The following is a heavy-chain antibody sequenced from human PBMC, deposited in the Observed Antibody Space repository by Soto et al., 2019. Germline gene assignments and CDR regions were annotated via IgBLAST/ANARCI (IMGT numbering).Heavy chain of an antibody. CDR1: GFNFVNYA. J-gene: IGHJ4*02. Sequence: EVQLLESGGGLVQPGGSRRLSCAASGFNFVNYAMTWVRQAPGKGLEWVSTISGSGDSTFYADSVKGRFTISRDNSKNTVFLQMNTLRAEDRAIYYCARDKAATTAATGIIDSWGLGTLVTVSS. CDR3: ARDKAATTAATGIIDS. V-gene: IGHV3-23*01. D-gene: IGHD6-13*01. CDR2: ISGSGDST.